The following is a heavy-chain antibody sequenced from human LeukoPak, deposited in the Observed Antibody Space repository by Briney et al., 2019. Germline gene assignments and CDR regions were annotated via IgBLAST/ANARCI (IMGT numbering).Heavy chain of an antibody. J-gene: IGHJ4*02. CDR2: ISGNGGST. CDR1: GFTFSTYA. D-gene: IGHD6-13*01. CDR3: AKPPPDSSSWPFDY. V-gene: IGHV3-23*01. Sequence: GGSLRLSCAASGFTFSTYAMSWVRQAPGKGLEWVSTISGNGGSTYYADSVKGRFTISRDNSKNTLYLQMNSLRAEDTAVYYCAKPPPDSSSWPFDYWGQGTLVTVSS.